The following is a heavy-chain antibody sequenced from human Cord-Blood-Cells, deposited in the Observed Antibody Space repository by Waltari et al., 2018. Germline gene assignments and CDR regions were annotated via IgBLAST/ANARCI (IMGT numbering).Heavy chain of an antibody. CDR1: GFAFSSYA. CDR2: ISGSGGST. V-gene: IGHV3-23*01. D-gene: IGHD1-1*01. Sequence: EVQLLESGGGLVQPGGCLSLSCAASGFAFSSYAMSGVRQAPGKGVVWVSAISGSGGSTYHAASVKGRFTISRDNSKNTLYLQMKSQRAEDTAVYYCAKDKNCNDFDYWGQGTLVTVSS. CDR3: AKDKNCNDFDY. J-gene: IGHJ4*02.